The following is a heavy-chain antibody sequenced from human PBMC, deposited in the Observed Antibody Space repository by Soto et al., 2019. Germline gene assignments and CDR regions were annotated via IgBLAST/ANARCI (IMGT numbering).Heavy chain of an antibody. J-gene: IGHJ6*02. CDR3: AASPSFWQNYYYGAMDV. Sequence: GASVKVSCKASGYTFTGYYMHWVRQAPGQGLEWMGWINPNSGGTNYAQKFQGWVTMTRDTSISTVYMDLSGLRSEDTAVYFCAASPSFWQNYYYGAMDVWGQGTTVTVSS. V-gene: IGHV1-2*04. CDR2: INPNSGGT. CDR1: GYTFTGYY.